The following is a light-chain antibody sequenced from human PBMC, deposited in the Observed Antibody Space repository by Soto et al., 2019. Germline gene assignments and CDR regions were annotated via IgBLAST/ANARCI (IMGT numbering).Light chain of an antibody. CDR1: QDISKY. Sequence: DIQMTQSPSSLSASVGDRVTITCQASQDISKYLNWFQQKPGKAPKLLIHAASNLETGVPSRFSGSGSGTDFTFAISSLQPEDIATYYCQHYENLPYTFGQGTKLEIK. V-gene: IGKV1-33*01. CDR3: QHYENLPYT. J-gene: IGKJ2*01. CDR2: AAS.